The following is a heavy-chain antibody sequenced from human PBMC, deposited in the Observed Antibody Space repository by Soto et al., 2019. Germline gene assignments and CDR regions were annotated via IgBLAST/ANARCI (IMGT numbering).Heavy chain of an antibody. V-gene: IGHV3-23*01. CDR3: AKDRLAGNFDY. J-gene: IGHJ4*02. CDR1: GFTFNNYA. Sequence: GGSLRLSCAASGFTFNNYAMNWVRQAPGKGLEWVATISNTGGSTYYADSVKGRFTISRDNSKNTLYLQMNSLRVEDTAVYYCAKDRLAGNFDYWGQGTHVTVSS. CDR2: ISNTGGST.